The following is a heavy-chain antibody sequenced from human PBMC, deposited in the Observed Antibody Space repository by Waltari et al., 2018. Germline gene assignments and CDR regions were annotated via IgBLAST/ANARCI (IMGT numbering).Heavy chain of an antibody. Sequence: VQLVESGGGLVQPGRSLRLSCTASGFTFSSYAMHWVRQAPGKGLEWVAVISYDGSNKYYADSVKGRFTISRDNSKNTLYLQMNSLRAEDTAVYYCARGPPQNMDVWGKGTTVTISS. V-gene: IGHV3-30-3*01. CDR1: GFTFSSYA. CDR3: ARGPPQNMDV. CDR2: ISYDGSNK. J-gene: IGHJ6*04.